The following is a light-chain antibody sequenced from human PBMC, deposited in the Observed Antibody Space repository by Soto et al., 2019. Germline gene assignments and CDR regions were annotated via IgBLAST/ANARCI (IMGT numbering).Light chain of an antibody. CDR3: SSYTSSSILYV. Sequence: QSALTQPASVSGSPGQSITISCTGTSSDVGGYNYVSWYQQHPGKAPKLMIYEVSNRPSGVSNRFSGSKSGNTDSLTISGLQAEDEADYYCSSYTSSSILYVFGTGTKLTVL. CDR2: EVS. V-gene: IGLV2-14*01. J-gene: IGLJ1*01. CDR1: SSDVGGYNY.